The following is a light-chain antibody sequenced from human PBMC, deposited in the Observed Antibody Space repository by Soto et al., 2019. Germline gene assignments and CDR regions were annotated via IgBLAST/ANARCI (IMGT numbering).Light chain of an antibody. CDR2: GAS. CDR1: QRIN. J-gene: IGKJ5*01. V-gene: IGKV3-20*01. CDR3: QQYGTSPRT. Sequence: EIVLTQSPGTLSLSPGERATLSCRASQRINLAWYQQKPGQAPRLLIFGASHRATGIPDRFSGSGSGTDFTLTISRLEPEDFAVYYCQQYGTSPRTFGQGTRVEIK.